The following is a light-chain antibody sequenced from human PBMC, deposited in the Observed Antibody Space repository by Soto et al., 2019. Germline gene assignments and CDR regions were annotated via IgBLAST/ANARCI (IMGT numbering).Light chain of an antibody. Sequence: QPVLTQSPTASVSLGASVKLTCSLNSGHSSYAIAWHQQQPEKGPRYLMKVNSDGSHTKGDGIPDRFSGSSSGAERFLTISSLQSEDEADYYCQTWGTGIRVVFGGGTKVTVL. J-gene: IGLJ2*01. CDR3: QTWGTGIRVV. CDR1: SGHSSYA. V-gene: IGLV4-69*01. CDR2: VNSDGSH.